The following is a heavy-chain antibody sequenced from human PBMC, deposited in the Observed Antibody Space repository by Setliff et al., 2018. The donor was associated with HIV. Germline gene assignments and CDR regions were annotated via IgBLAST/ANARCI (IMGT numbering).Heavy chain of an antibody. CDR1: GYTFTVSY. V-gene: IGHV1-2*02. D-gene: IGHD3-10*01. CDR2: INPNSGDT. Sequence: GASVKVSCKASGYTFTVSYLHWVRQAPGQGLEWMGWINPNSGDTNYAQKFQGRVTMTRDTSISTAYMELSRLRSDDTAMYHCATDRLIKLIWGVIKELAYWGQGTLVTVSS. J-gene: IGHJ4*02. CDR3: ATDRLIKLIWGVIKELAY.